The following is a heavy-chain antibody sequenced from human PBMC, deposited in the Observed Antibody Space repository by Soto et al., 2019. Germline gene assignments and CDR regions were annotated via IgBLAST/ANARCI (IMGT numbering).Heavy chain of an antibody. CDR1: GYTFNSYG. V-gene: IGHV1-18*01. CDR3: ARGRYSSYWDFEY. CDR2: ISAYNGDT. Sequence: QVQLVQSGAEVKKPGASVTVSCKASGYTFNSYGINWVRQAPGQGLEWMGWISAYNGDTNSAQKLQGRVTMTTGTATSTAYLGLRSLRSDDTAVYYCARGRYSSYWDFEYWGQGTLVTVSS. D-gene: IGHD6-19*01. J-gene: IGHJ4*02.